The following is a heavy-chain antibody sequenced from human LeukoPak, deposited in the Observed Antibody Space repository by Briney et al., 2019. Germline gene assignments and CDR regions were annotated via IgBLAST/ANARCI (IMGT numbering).Heavy chain of an antibody. D-gene: IGHD3-16*02. Sequence: PGGSLRLSCAASGFTFSSYAMSWVRQAPGKRLEWVSAISGSGGSTYYADSVKGRFTISRDNSKNTLYLQMNSLRAEDTAVYYCARIRLGELSSPLDYWGQGTLVTVSS. CDR3: ARIRLGELSSPLDY. J-gene: IGHJ4*02. V-gene: IGHV3-23*01. CDR2: ISGSGGST. CDR1: GFTFSSYA.